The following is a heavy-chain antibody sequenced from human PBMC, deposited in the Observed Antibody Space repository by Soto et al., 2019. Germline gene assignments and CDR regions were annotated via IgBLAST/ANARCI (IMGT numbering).Heavy chain of an antibody. CDR3: ARVGSRMVGYCSGGSCI. J-gene: IGHJ4*02. CDR2: ISSSSSYI. CDR1: GFTFSSYS. Sequence: EVQLVESGGGLVKPGGSLRLSCAASGFTFSSYSMNWVRQAPGKGLEWVSSISSSSSYIYYADSVKGRFTISRDNAKNSLYLQMNSLRAEDTAVYYCARVGSRMVGYCSGGSCIWGQGTLVTVSS. D-gene: IGHD2-15*01. V-gene: IGHV3-21*01.